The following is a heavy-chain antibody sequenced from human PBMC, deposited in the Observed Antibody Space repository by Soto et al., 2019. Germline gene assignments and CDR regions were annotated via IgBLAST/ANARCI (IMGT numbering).Heavy chain of an antibody. CDR1: GFTFSSYG. CDR3: AKGLDDFWSGGTWDYYGMDV. Sequence: PGGSLRLSCAASGFTFSSYGMHWVRQAPGKGLEWVAVISYDGSNKYYADSVKGRFTISRDNSKNTLYLQMNSLRAEDTAVYYCAKGLDDFWSGGTWDYYGMDVWGQGTTVTVSS. CDR2: ISYDGSNK. J-gene: IGHJ6*02. V-gene: IGHV3-30*18. D-gene: IGHD3-3*01.